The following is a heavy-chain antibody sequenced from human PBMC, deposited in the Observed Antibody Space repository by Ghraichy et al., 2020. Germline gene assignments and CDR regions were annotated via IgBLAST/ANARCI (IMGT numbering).Heavy chain of an antibody. V-gene: IGHV1-3*01. Sequence: ASVKVSCKASGYTFFNHSMLWVRQAPGHRLEWMGWINGGNGDTKYSQTFQGRVTFTRDTSAGTAYMELGSLRSEDTGLYYCGRPATGNSVFSHWGQGTLVTVSS. D-gene: IGHD5/OR15-5a*01. CDR2: INGGNGDT. CDR1: GYTFFNHS. CDR3: GRPATGNSVFSH. J-gene: IGHJ1*01.